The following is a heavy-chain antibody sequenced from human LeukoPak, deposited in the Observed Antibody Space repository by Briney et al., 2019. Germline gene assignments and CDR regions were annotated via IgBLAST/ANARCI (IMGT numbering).Heavy chain of an antibody. V-gene: IGHV4-39*01. Sequence: PSETLSLTCTVSGGSISSSSYYWGWIRQPPGKGLEWIGSIYYSGSTYYNPSLKSRVTISVDTPKNQFSLKLSSVTAADTAVYYCASLKTVPAATTYYYYGMDVWGQGTTVTVSS. CDR1: GGSISSSSYY. CDR3: ASLKTVPAATTYYYYGMDV. J-gene: IGHJ6*02. CDR2: IYYSGST. D-gene: IGHD2-2*01.